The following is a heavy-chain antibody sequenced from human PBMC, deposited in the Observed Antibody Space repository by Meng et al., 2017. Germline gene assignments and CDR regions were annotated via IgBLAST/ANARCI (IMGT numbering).Heavy chain of an antibody. D-gene: IGHD3-22*01. Sequence: QVQRQESGPRLVKPSGTLSLPCAVSGGSISSSNWWSWVRQPPGKGLEWIGEIYHSGSTNYNPSLKSRVTISVDKSKNQFSLKLSSVTAADTAVYYCARAGVGYYDSSGPYSYWGQGTLVTVSS. V-gene: IGHV4-4*02. J-gene: IGHJ4*02. CDR3: ARAGVGYYDSSGPYSY. CDR1: GGSISSSNW. CDR2: IYHSGST.